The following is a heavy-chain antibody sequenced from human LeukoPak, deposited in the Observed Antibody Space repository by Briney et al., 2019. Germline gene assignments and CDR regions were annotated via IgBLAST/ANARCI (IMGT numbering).Heavy chain of an antibody. D-gene: IGHD2-15*01. CDR3: ARKGRSRYYYYYYMDV. V-gene: IGHV4-39*07. Sequence: SETLSLTCTVSGGSISSSSYYWGWIRQPPGKGLEWIVSIYYSGSTYYNPSLKSRVTISVDTSKNQFSLKLSSVTAADTAVYYCARKGRSRYYYYYYMDVWGKGTTVTVSS. J-gene: IGHJ6*03. CDR1: GGSISSSSYY. CDR2: IYYSGST.